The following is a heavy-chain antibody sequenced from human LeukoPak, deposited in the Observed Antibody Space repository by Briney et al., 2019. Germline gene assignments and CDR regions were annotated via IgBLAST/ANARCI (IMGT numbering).Heavy chain of an antibody. J-gene: IGHJ6*03. CDR1: GGSISSYY. Sequence: SETLSLTCTVSGGSISSYYWSWIRQPPGKGLEWIGYIYYSGSTNYNPSLKSRVTISVDTSKNQFSLKLSSVTAADTAVYYCARDGGGYSSSSYLYYYYYMDVWGKGTTVTVSS. CDR2: IYYSGST. V-gene: IGHV4-59*01. D-gene: IGHD6-6*01. CDR3: ARDGGGYSSSSYLYYYYYMDV.